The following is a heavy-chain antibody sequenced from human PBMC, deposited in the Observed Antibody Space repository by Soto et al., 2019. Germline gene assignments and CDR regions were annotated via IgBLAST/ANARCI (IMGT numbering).Heavy chain of an antibody. J-gene: IGHJ4*02. CDR2: INHSGST. Sequence: QVQLQQWGAGLLKPSETLSLTCAVYGGSFSGYYWSWIRQPPGKGLEWIGEINHSGSTNYNPSLKSRVTISVDTSKNQFSLKLSSATAADTAVYYCARGNWQRLVRKSRWFDYWGQGTLVTVSS. CDR3: ARGNWQRLVRKSRWFDY. V-gene: IGHV4-34*01. D-gene: IGHD6-19*01. CDR1: GGSFSGYY.